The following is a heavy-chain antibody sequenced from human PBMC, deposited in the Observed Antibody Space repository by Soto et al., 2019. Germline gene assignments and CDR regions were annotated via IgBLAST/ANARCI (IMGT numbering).Heavy chain of an antibody. D-gene: IGHD3-22*01. CDR1: GASITTCDYY. J-gene: IGHJ5*02. CDR3: ARVRGRYYYDSSGYYYCGWFDP. Sequence: PSETLSLTCTVSGASITTCDYYWGWIRQPPGKGLELIGEINHSGSTNYNPSLKSRVTISVDTSKNQFSLKLSSVTAADTAVYYCARVRGRYYYDSSGYYYCGWFDPWGQGTLVTVSS. CDR2: INHSGST. V-gene: IGHV4-39*07.